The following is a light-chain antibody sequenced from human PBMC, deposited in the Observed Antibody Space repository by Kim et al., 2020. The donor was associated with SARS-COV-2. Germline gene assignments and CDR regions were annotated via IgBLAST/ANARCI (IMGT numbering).Light chain of an antibody. J-gene: IGLJ3*02. CDR2: YDS. V-gene: IGLV3-21*04. Sequence: APGMTARITCGGNNIGSKSVHWYQQKPGQAPVLVIYYDSDRPSGIPERFSGSNSGNTATLTISRVEAGDEADYYCQVWDSSSDHWVFGGGTQLTVL. CDR1: NIGSKS. CDR3: QVWDSSSDHWV.